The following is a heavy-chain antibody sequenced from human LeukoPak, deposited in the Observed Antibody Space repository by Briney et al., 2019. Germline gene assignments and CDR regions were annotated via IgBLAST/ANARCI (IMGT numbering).Heavy chain of an antibody. Sequence: PGGSLRLSCAASGFTFSNAWMSWVRQAPGKGLEWVAVIWYDGSNKYYADSVKGRFTISRDNAKFVMYLQMNSLRAEDTAVYYCARVASPFGVVISNWFDPWGQGTLVTVTS. V-gene: IGHV3-33*08. CDR1: GFTFSNAW. CDR2: IWYDGSNK. CDR3: ARVASPFGVVISNWFDP. D-gene: IGHD3-3*01. J-gene: IGHJ5*02.